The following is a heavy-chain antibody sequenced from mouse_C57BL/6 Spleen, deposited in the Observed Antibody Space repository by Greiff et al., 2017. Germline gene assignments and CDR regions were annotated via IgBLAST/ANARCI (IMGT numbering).Heavy chain of an antibody. V-gene: IGHV1-69*01. CDR2: IDPSDSYT. CDR3: ARRYYGSSMDY. D-gene: IGHD1-1*01. J-gene: IGHJ4*01. Sequence: QVQLQQPGAELVMPGASVKLSCKASGYTFTSYWMHWVKQRPGQGLEWIGVIDPSDSYTNYNQKFKGKSTLTVDKSSSTAYMQLSSLTSEDSAVYYCARRYYGSSMDYWGQGTSVTVSS. CDR1: GYTFTSYW.